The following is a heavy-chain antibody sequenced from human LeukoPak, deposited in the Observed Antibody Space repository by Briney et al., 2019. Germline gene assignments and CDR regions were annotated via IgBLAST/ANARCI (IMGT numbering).Heavy chain of an antibody. CDR2: IYYTGDT. CDR3: ARLRGYTDGNPGY. V-gene: IGHV4-39*01. D-gene: IGHD5-12*01. CDR1: GGSISSSSSYY. J-gene: IGHJ4*02. Sequence: SGTLSLTCTVSGGSISSSSSYYWGWIRQPPGKGLEWIGSIYYTGDTYYNSSLKSRVTISVDTSKNQFSLKLSSVTAADTALYYCARLRGYTDGNPGYWGQGSLVTVSS.